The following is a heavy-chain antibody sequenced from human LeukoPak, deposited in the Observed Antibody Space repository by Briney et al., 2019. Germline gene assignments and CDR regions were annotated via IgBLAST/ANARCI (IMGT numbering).Heavy chain of an antibody. J-gene: IGHJ4*02. CDR1: GFTFDDYA. Sequence: PGRSLRLSCAASGFTFDDYAMHWVRQAPGKGLEWVSGISWNSGSIGYADSVKGRFTISRDNSKNTLYLQMNSPRAEDTAVYYCAKEGQQLVGYYFDYWGQGTLVTVSS. V-gene: IGHV3-9*01. CDR2: ISWNSGSI. D-gene: IGHD6-13*01. CDR3: AKEGQQLVGYYFDY.